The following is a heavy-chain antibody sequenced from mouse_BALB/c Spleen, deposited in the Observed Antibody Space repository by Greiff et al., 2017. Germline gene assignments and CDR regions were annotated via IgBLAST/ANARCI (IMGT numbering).Heavy chain of an antibody. J-gene: IGHJ3*01. CDR2: IRNKANGYTT. Sequence: EVKLMESGGGLVQPGGSLRLSCATSGFTFTDYYMSWVRQPPGKALEWLGFIRNKANGYTTEYSASVKGRFTISRDNSQSILYLQMNTLRAEDSATYYCARDNDVAWFAYWGQGTLVTVSA. V-gene: IGHV7-3*02. CDR3: ARDNDVAWFAY. CDR1: GFTFTDYY.